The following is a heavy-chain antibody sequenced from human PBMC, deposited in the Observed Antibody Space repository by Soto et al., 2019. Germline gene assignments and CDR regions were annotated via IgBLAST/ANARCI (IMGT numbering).Heavy chain of an antibody. CDR1: RASVTSGLYY. J-gene: IGHJ4*02. CDR3: AGFRGSDTYLAFQADF. CDR2: YYYGGST. D-gene: IGHD3-10*01. Sequence: PSETLSLTCAVSRASVTSGLYYWGWIRQPPGKGLEWIGNYYYGGSTYYNPSLKSRVSMSLDASMNQFSLKLTSVTAADTAVYYCAGFRGSDTYLAFQADFWGQGTLVTVSS. V-gene: IGHV4-39*01.